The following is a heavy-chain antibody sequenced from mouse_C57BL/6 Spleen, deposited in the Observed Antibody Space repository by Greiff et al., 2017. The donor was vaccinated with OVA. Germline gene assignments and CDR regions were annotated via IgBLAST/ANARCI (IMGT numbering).Heavy chain of an antibody. D-gene: IGHD1-1*01. CDR1: GYTFTSYW. V-gene: IGHV1-64*01. CDR2: IHPNSGST. CDR3: ARELRGAMDY. Sequence: QVQLKQPGAELVKPGASVKLSCKASGYTFTSYWMHWVKQRPGQGLEWIGMIHPNSGSTNYNEKFKSKATLTVDKSSSTAYMQLSSLTSEDSAVYYCARELRGAMDYWGQGTSVTVSS. J-gene: IGHJ4*01.